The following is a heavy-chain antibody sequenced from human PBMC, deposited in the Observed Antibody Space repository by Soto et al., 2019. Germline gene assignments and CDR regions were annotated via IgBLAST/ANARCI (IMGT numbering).Heavy chain of an antibody. CDR3: ARKLELRGSYYYYYDIDV. J-gene: IGHJ6*02. Sequence: GSVKVSCKASGYTFTDYYMHWVRQAPGQGLEWMGWINPNSGGTNYAQKFQGRVTMTRDTSISTAYMELSRLRSDDTAVYYCARKLELRGSYYYYYDIDVWGQGTTVPVS. CDR2: INPNSGGT. V-gene: IGHV1-2*02. CDR1: GYTFTDYY. D-gene: IGHD1-7*01.